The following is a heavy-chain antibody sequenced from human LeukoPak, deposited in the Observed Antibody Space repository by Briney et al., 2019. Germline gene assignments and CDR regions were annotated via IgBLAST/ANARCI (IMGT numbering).Heavy chain of an antibody. Sequence: PGGSLRLSCAASGFTFSSYAMSWVGQAPGKGLEWVSAISGSGGSTYYVDSVKGRFTIYRDNSKNTLYLQMNSLRAEDTAVYYYAKPGDSSGYYYKNDYGGQGTLVTVSS. CDR3: AKPGDSSGYYYKNDY. CDR2: ISGSGGST. CDR1: GFTFSSYA. V-gene: IGHV3-23*01. J-gene: IGHJ4*02. D-gene: IGHD3-22*01.